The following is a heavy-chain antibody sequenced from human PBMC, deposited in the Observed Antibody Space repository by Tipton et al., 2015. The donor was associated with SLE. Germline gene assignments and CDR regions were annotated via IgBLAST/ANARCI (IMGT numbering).Heavy chain of an antibody. Sequence: TLSLTCTVSGGSISSSSYYWGWIRQPPGKGLEWIGSIYYSGSTYYNPSLKSRVTISVDTSKNQFSLKLSSVTAADTAVYYCARSRDDYYYYMDVWGKGTTVTVSS. CDR1: GGSISSSSYY. V-gene: IGHV4-39*07. CDR3: ARSRDDYYYYMDV. J-gene: IGHJ6*03. CDR2: IYYSGST.